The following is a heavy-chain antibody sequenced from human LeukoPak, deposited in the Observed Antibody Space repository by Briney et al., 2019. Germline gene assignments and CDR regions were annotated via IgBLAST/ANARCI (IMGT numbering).Heavy chain of an antibody. J-gene: IGHJ4*02. CDR1: GFTFSDYY. CDR2: ISSSGTTI. V-gene: IGHV3-11*01. D-gene: IGHD6-13*01. Sequence: GGSLRLSCAASGFTFSDYYMSWIRQAPGKGLEWVSYISSSGTTIYYADSVKGRFTISRDNAKNSLYLQMNSLRAEDTAVYYCARVDTSSSNYYFDYWGQGTLVTVSS. CDR3: ARVDTSSSNYYFDY.